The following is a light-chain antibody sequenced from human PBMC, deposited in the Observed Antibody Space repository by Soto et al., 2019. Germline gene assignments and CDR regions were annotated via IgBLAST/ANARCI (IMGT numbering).Light chain of an antibody. CDR2: GAS. CDR3: QQYNNWPT. J-gene: IGKJ3*01. Sequence: EIVMTQSPATLSVSPGERATLSCRASQSVNSNLAWYQQKPGQAPRLLIYGASTRATGIPARFSGSGSGTEFTLTISSLQSEDFAVYDCQQYNNWPTFGPGTKVDIK. V-gene: IGKV3-15*01. CDR1: QSVNSN.